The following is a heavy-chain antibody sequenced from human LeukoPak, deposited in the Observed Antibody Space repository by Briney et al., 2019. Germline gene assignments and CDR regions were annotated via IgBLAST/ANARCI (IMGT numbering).Heavy chain of an antibody. D-gene: IGHD3-10*01. J-gene: IGHJ5*02. V-gene: IGHV4-38-2*02. CDR2: INHSGST. CDR1: GYSISSGYY. Sequence: SETLSLTCTVSGYSISSGYYWGWIRQPPGKGLEWIGEINHSGSTNYNPSLKSRVTISVDTSKNQFSLKLSSVTAADTAVYYCARRGFGELSSTWGQGTLVTVSS. CDR3: ARRGFGELSST.